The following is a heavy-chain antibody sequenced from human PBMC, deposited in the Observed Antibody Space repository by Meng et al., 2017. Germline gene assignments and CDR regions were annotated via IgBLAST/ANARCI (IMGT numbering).Heavy chain of an antibody. CDR3: ARVVAATTLFLNY. J-gene: IGHJ4*02. V-gene: IGHV4-4*02. CDR2: IYHSGST. Sequence: QLRLQEWGPGLGKPSATLSLTCAVSGGSISSSNWWSWVRQPPGKGLEWIGEIYHSGSTNYNPSLKSRVTISVDKSKNQFSLKLSSVTAADTAVYYCARVVAATTLFLNYWGQGTLVTVSS. D-gene: IGHD2-15*01. CDR1: GGSISSSNW.